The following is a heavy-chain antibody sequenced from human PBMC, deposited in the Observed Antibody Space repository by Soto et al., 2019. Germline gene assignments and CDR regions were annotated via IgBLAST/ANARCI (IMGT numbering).Heavy chain of an antibody. V-gene: IGHV1-2*04. D-gene: IGHD3-16*01. CDR1: GYTFTGYY. CDR3: ARVGFDY. J-gene: IGHJ4*02. Sequence: QVQLVQSGAEVKKPGASVKVSCKASGYTFTGYYMHWVRQAPGQGLEWMGWINPNSGGTNYAQKVQGWVTMTRDTSISTAYMELSRLRSDDTAVYYCARVGFDYWGQGTLVTVSS. CDR2: INPNSGGT.